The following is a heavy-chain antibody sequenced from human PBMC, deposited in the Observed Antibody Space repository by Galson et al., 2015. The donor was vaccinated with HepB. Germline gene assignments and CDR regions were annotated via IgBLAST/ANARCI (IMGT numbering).Heavy chain of an antibody. CDR1: GFTFSSYA. J-gene: IGHJ4*02. CDR3: AIDFGFGLDH. CDR2: IWYDGSIK. D-gene: IGHD3-3*01. Sequence: SLRLSCAASGFTFSSYAMNWVRQAPGKGLEWVAVIWYDGSIKYYKDSVRGRFAVSRDNSKNTLYLEMNSLRGEDTALYYCAIDFGFGLDHGGQGTLVSVSS. V-gene: IGHV3-33*01.